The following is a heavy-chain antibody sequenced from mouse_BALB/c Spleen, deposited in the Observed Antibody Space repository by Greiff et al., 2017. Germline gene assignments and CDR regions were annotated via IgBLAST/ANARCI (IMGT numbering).Heavy chain of an antibody. J-gene: IGHJ2*01. CDR3: AGGGGYGFDY. Sequence: EVQRVESGGGLVQPGGSRKLSCAASGFTFSSFGMHWVRQTPEKRLEWVASISSGGSTYYPDSVKGRFTISRDNARNILYLQVSSLRSEDTAMYYCAGGGGYGFDYWGQGTTLTVSS. D-gene: IGHD2-2*01. CDR2: ISSGGST. CDR1: GFTFSSFG. V-gene: IGHV5-6-5*01.